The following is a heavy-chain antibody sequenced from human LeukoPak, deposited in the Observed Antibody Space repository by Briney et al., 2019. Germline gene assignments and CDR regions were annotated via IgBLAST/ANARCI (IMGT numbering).Heavy chain of an antibody. J-gene: IGHJ4*02. V-gene: IGHV1-2*02. D-gene: IGHD4-17*01. CDR1: GYTFTVFH. Sequence: ASVTVSFTASGYTFTVFHMHWVRQAPGQGLEWMGWIDSNSGGTSYAQTFQGRVTMTRDTSISTAYMELSEMRSDDTAVYYCARGGNIYGDYYFDYWGQGTLVTLT. CDR2: IDSNSGGT. CDR3: ARGGNIYGDYYFDY.